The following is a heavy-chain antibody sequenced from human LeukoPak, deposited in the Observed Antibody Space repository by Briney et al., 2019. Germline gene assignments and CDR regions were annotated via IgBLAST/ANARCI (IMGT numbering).Heavy chain of an antibody. V-gene: IGHV3-9*01. Sequence: GGSLRLSCAASGFTFDDYAMYWVRQAPGKGLEWVSGISWNSGSIGYADSVKGRFTISRDNAKNSLYLQMNSLRAEDTALYYCAKDVYYYGSGSETYFDLWGRGTLVTVSS. J-gene: IGHJ2*01. CDR3: AKDVYYYGSGSETYFDL. CDR2: ISWNSGSI. D-gene: IGHD3-10*01. CDR1: GFTFDDYA.